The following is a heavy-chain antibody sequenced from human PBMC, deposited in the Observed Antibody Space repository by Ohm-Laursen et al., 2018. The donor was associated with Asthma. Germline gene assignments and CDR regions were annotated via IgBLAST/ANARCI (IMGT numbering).Heavy chain of an antibody. CDR2: VNPNSGNT. CDR1: GYTFTSYD. J-gene: IGHJ3*02. CDR3: ARVVGTTSAFDI. D-gene: IGHD1-26*01. V-gene: IGHV1-8*01. Sequence: SVKVSCKASGYTFTSYDINWVRQATGQGLEWMGWVNPNSGNTDYAQKFQGRVTMARNTSISTAYMELSSLTSEDTAVYYCARVVGTTSAFDIWGQGTMVTVSS.